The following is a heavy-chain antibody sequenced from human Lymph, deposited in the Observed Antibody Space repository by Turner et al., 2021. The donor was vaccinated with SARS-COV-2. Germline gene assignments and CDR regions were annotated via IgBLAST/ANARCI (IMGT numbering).Heavy chain of an antibody. CDR3: ASNYDILTGYYTRNWFDP. V-gene: IGHV4-39*01. J-gene: IGHJ5*02. D-gene: IGHD3-9*01. CDR1: GGSISSSSYY. Sequence: QLQLQESGPGLVKPSETLSLTSTFSGGSISSSSYYWGWIRQPPGKGLEWIGSIYYSGSTYYNPPLKSRVTISVDTSKNQFSLKLSSVTAADTAVYYCASNYDILTGYYTRNWFDPWGQGTLVTVSS. CDR2: IYYSGST.